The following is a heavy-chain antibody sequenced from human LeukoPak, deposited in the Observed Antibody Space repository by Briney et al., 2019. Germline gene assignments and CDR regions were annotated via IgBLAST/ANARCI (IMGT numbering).Heavy chain of an antibody. CDR1: GFTFSTYA. CDR2: ISGSGDST. J-gene: IGHJ4*02. CDR3: AKDRSDNNTWYAGSH. V-gene: IGHV3-23*01. Sequence: GALRLSCAASGFTFSTYAMSWVRQAPGKGLEWVSGISGSGDSTYYADSVKGRFTISRDNSKNTLYLQMSSLRAEDTAVYYCAKDRSDNNTWYAGSHWGQGTLVTVSS. D-gene: IGHD2-8*01.